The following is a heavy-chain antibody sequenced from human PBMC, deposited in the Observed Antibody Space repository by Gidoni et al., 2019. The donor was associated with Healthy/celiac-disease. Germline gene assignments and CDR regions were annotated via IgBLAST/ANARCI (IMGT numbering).Heavy chain of an antibody. CDR1: GGSFSGYY. J-gene: IGHJ5*02. V-gene: IGHV4-34*01. CDR3: ARVYPSSSWYRRYYWFDP. CDR2: INHSGST. D-gene: IGHD6-13*01. Sequence: QVQLQQWGAGLLKPSETLSLTCAVYGGSFSGYYWSWIRQPPGKGLEWIGEINHSGSTNYNPSLKSRVTISVDTSKNQFSLKLSSVTAADTAVYYCARVYPSSSWYRRYYWFDPWGQGTLVTVSS.